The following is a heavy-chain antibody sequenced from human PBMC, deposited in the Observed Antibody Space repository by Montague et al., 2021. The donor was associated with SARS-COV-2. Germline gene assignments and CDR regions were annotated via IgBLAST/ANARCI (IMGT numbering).Heavy chain of an antibody. V-gene: IGHV1-24*01. J-gene: IGHJ3*01. CDR2: FDPEHGET. D-gene: IGHD3-3*02. CDR1: GHTLSDVP. Sequence: SVKVSCKAFGHTLSDVPIHWVRQAPVEGLEWMGSFDPEHGETQYXQKFQGRVTMTEDPSTETAYLELSNLISDDTAIYYCATESILGVVIYAFAFWGQGTSVTVSS. CDR3: ATESILGVVIYAFAF.